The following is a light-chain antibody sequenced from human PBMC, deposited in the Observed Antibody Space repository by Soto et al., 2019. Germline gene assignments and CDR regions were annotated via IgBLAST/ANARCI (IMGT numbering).Light chain of an antibody. V-gene: IGKV3-15*01. CDR1: QSVSSN. Sequence: ILMTQSPATLSVSPGERATVSCRASQSVSSNLAWYQQKPGQAPRLLIYDAYTRATGIPARFSGSGSGTEFTLTLSGLQSGDFAVYYCQQYNNWPPWTFGQGTKVEIK. CDR2: DAY. J-gene: IGKJ1*01. CDR3: QQYNNWPPWT.